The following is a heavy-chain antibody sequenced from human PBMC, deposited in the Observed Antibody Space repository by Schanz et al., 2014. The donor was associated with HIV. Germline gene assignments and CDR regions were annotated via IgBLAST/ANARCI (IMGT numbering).Heavy chain of an antibody. CDR3: ARDLTATVRGTFDY. CDR1: GFTFNAYG. Sequence: QVHLVESGGGVVQPGRSQRLSCVTSGFTFNAYGMHWLRQAPGKGLEWVAGMWFDGSNKQYGDSVKGRSTISTDSSKKPLYLEMDSPTADATAVYYCARDLTATVRGTFDYWGQGTLVTVSS. J-gene: IGHJ4*02. CDR2: MWFDGSNK. V-gene: IGHV3-33*01. D-gene: IGHD6-13*01.